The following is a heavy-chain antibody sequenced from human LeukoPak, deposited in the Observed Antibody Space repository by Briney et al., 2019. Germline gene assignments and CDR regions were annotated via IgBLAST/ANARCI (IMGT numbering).Heavy chain of an antibody. Sequence: GGSLRLSCTSSGFTFRTYAFSWVRQAPGKGLEWVSATGSNGVTYYADSVKGRFTISRDNSKNALYLQMNGLRADDTAVYYCGIRDTSDYYVFWGQGTLVTVSS. CDR2: TGSNGVT. J-gene: IGHJ4*02. CDR1: GFTFRTYA. CDR3: GIRDTSDYYVF. D-gene: IGHD3-22*01. V-gene: IGHV3-23*01.